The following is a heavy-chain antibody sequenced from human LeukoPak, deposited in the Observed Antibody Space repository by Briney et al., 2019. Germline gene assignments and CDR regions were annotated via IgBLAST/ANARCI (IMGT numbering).Heavy chain of an antibody. Sequence: GGSLRLSCAASGFNVRTKYMSWVRQAPGKGLEWVTILSSDGSTQNHAESVRGRFTVSRDDSKQTVYLQMNSLRREDTAIYYCARGAPRVVAFDHWGQGALVTVSS. CDR2: LSSDGSTQ. CDR1: GFNVRTKY. J-gene: IGHJ4*02. D-gene: IGHD3-22*01. CDR3: ARGAPRVVAFDH. V-gene: IGHV3-30*03.